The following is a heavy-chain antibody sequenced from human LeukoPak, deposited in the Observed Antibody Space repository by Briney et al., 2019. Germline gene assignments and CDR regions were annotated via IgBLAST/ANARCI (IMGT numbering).Heavy chain of an antibody. D-gene: IGHD6-19*01. Sequence: GESLKISCKGSGYSFTSYWIDWVRQMPGKGLEWMGIIYPDDSDTRYSPSFQGQVTISADKSISTAYLQWSSLKASDTAIYYCASAPKSSGWVLSFDYWGQGTLVTVSS. CDR2: IYPDDSDT. J-gene: IGHJ4*02. V-gene: IGHV5-51*01. CDR3: ASAPKSSGWVLSFDY. CDR1: GYSFTSYW.